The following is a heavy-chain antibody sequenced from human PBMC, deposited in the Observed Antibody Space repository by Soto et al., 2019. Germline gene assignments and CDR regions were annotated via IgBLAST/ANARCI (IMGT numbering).Heavy chain of an antibody. J-gene: IGHJ4*02. D-gene: IGHD6-13*01. CDR2: INAGNGNT. Sequence: ASVKVSCKASGYTFTIYAMHWVLQAPGQRLEWMGWINAGNGNTKYSQKFQGRVTITRDTSASTAYMELSSLRSEDTAVYYCARPHFSSSYYLHARRQAPLGTVPS. CDR1: GYTFTIYA. V-gene: IGHV1-3*01. CDR3: ARPHFSSSYYLHA.